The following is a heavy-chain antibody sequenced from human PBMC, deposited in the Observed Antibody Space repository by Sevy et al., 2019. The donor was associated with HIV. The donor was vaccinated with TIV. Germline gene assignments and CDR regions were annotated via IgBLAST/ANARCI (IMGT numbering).Heavy chain of an antibody. V-gene: IGHV3-15*01. J-gene: IGHJ4*02. CDR2: IKSQIEGGTT. D-gene: IGHD3-22*01. CDR3: NYYYDSSGYPGFDY. CDR1: GFTFSNAW. Sequence: GGSLRLSCAASGFTFSNAWMSWVRQAPGKGLEWVGRIKSQIEGGTTDYAAPVKGRFTISRDESKDTLYMQMNTLKTEDTAVYYCNYYYDSSGYPGFDYWGQGTLVTVSS.